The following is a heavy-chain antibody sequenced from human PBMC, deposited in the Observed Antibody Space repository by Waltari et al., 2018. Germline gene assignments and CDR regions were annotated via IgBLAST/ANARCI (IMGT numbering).Heavy chain of an antibody. D-gene: IGHD6-6*01. Sequence: EVQLVESGGGLVKPGGSLRLSCAASGFTFSSYSMNWVRQAPGKGLEWVSSISSSSSYRYYADSVKGRFTSSRDNAKNSLYLQMNSLRAEDTAVYYCARIEYSSSSALDYWGQGTLVTVSS. CDR3: ARIEYSSSSALDY. V-gene: IGHV3-21*01. J-gene: IGHJ4*02. CDR2: ISSSSSYR. CDR1: GFTFSSYS.